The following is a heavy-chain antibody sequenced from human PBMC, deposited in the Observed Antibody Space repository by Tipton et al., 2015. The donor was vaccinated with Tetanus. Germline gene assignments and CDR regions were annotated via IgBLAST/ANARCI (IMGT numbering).Heavy chain of an antibody. V-gene: IGHV5-51*01. D-gene: IGHD6-6*01. CDR1: GYSFTSYS. J-gene: IGHJ3*02. Sequence: QLVQSGAEVKKPGESLKISCKGSGYSFTSYSIGWVRQMSGKGLEWMGIIYPGASDAIYSPSFQGQVTISADNSIRTAYVQWSSLKASGTAMYYCARHPSQDAFDIWGQGTMVTVSS. CDR2: IYPGASDA. CDR3: ARHPSQDAFDI.